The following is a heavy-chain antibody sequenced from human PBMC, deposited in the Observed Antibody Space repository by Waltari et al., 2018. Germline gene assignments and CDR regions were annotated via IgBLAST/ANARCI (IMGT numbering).Heavy chain of an antibody. J-gene: IGHJ4*02. D-gene: IGHD2-21*02. CDR2: INLDGGTS. Sequence: QVRLIQSGADVKKPGASVKVSCKASGFTFSRYYIHWVRQTPGQGLEWIGIINLDGGTSNCAQKFQGRVTMTWDTSRSTVDIELRSLWSEDTAVYYCARDVGAYCAVDCSNNFDYWGQGTLVTVSS. CDR1: GFTFSRYY. CDR3: ARDVGAYCAVDCSNNFDY. V-gene: IGHV1-46*01.